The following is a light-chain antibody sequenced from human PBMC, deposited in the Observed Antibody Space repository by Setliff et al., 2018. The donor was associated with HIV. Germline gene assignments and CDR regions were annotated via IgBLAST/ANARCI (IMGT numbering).Light chain of an antibody. CDR3: SSYASSNIVV. Sequence: QSVLAQPASVSGSPGQSITISCTGTSSDIGVYNYVSWYQQHPGKAPKLMIYEVSTRPSGVSNRFSGSKSGNTASLTISGLQAGDEADYCCSSYASSNIVVFGGGTKVTVL. CDR1: SSDIGVYNY. CDR2: EVS. J-gene: IGLJ2*01. V-gene: IGLV2-14*01.